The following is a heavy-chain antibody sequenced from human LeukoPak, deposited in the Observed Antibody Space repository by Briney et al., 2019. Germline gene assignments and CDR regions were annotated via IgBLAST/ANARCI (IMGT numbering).Heavy chain of an antibody. V-gene: IGHV1-69*13. J-gene: IGHJ4*02. Sequence: GASVKVSCKASGGTFSSYAISWVRQAPGQGLEWMGGIIPIFGTANYAQKFQGRVTITADESTSTAYMELSSLRSEDTAVYYCARHIVVVPAASGVLDYWGQGTLVTVSS. CDR2: IIPIFGTA. CDR1: GGTFSSYA. D-gene: IGHD2-2*01. CDR3: ARHIVVVPAASGVLDY.